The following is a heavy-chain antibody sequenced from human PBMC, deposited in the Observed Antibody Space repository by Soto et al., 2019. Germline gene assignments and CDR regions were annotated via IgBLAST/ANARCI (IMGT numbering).Heavy chain of an antibody. V-gene: IGHV4-59*01. J-gene: IGHJ6*02. D-gene: IGHD6-25*01. Sequence: NPSETLSLTCTVSGGSISSYYWSWIRQPPGKGLEWIGYIYYSGSTNYNPSLKSRVTISVDTSKNQFSLKLSSVTAADTAVYYCARAKGIPAATIYYYYGMDVWGQGTTVTVSS. CDR3: ARAKGIPAATIYYYYGMDV. CDR1: GGSISSYY. CDR2: IYYSGST.